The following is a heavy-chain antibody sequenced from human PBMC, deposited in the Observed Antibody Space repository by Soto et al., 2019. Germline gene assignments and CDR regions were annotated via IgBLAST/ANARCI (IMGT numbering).Heavy chain of an antibody. Sequence: QVQLQESGPGLVKPAQTLSLTCSVSGGSITSGGHYWSWIRQHPGKGLEWIGHIYETGSTYYNPSLKSRITISVDTSKNQFSLKLNSVTAADTAVYYCARLHCSSSSCYDAFDIWGQGTMVSV. CDR1: GGSITSGGHY. V-gene: IGHV4-31*03. CDR2: IYETGST. J-gene: IGHJ3*02. CDR3: ARLHCSSSSCYDAFDI. D-gene: IGHD2-2*01.